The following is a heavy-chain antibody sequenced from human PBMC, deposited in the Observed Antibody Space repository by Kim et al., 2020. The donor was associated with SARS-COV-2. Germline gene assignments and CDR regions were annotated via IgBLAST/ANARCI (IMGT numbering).Heavy chain of an antibody. V-gene: IGHV1-24*01. Sequence: ASVKVSCKVSGYPVNEFPMHWVRQAPGKGLEWMGRFDSEDGETIVAQKFQGRVTVSEDTSTNTAYLDLRSLKSDDTAVYYCATALGYSDALDPWGQGTLVTVSS. J-gene: IGHJ5*02. D-gene: IGHD5-12*01. CDR2: FDSEDGET. CDR1: GYPVNEFP. CDR3: ATALGYSDALDP.